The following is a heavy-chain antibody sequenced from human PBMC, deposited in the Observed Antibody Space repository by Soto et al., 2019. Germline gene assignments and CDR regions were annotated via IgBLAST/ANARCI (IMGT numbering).Heavy chain of an antibody. D-gene: IGHD6-6*01. CDR1: GGSVNSDNFY. CDR3: AREFSNSPEAFDS. Sequence: QVHLQESGPGQVKPSETLSLICTVSGGSVNSDNFYWGWIRQPPGRGLEWIGYVYYTGSTNYNPSLKSRVTISIDTSRNQFSLKLSSVAAADTAVYYCAREFSNSPEAFDSWGQGSLVTVSS. V-gene: IGHV4-61*01. J-gene: IGHJ4*02. CDR2: VYYTGST.